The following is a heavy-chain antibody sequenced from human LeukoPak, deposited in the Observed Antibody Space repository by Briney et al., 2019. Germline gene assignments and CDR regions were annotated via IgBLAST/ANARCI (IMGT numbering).Heavy chain of an antibody. D-gene: IGHD1-26*01. CDR2: ISGSGGST. Sequence: PGGSLRLSCAASGFTFSSYAMSWVRQAPGKGLEWVSAISGSGGSTYYADSVKGRFTISRDNSKNTLCLQMNSLRAEDTAVYFCAKAERFSGTKTPDYWGQGTLVTVAS. J-gene: IGHJ4*02. CDR3: AKAERFSGTKTPDY. V-gene: IGHV3-23*01. CDR1: GFTFSSYA.